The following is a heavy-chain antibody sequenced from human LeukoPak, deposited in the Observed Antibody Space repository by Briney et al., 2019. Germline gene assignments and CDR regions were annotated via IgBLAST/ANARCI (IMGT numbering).Heavy chain of an antibody. Sequence: ASVKVSCKASGYTFTGYYMHWVRQAPGQGLEWMGWINPNSGGTNYAQKFQGRVTMTRDTSISTAYRELSRLRSDDTAVYYCARDPGKHYDFWSGTGWFDPWGQGTLVTVSS. CDR2: INPNSGGT. J-gene: IGHJ5*02. CDR1: GYTFTGYY. V-gene: IGHV1-2*02. D-gene: IGHD3-3*01. CDR3: ARDPGKHYDFWSGTGWFDP.